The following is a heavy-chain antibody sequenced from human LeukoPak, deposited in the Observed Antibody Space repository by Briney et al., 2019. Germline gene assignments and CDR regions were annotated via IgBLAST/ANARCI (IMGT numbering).Heavy chain of an antibody. CDR2: FVPADGDT. CDR1: GYTLTERS. J-gene: IGHJ4*02. D-gene: IGHD1-1*01. Sequence: ASVKASCKVSGYTLTERSMHCVRQSPGERLGCIGGFVPADGDTVYTQHLEGRVTMTLDTSTDTAYVELSGLRSEDTAVYYCATSRDLVNCHYWGQGTLVIVSS. CDR3: ATSRDLVNCHY. V-gene: IGHV1-24*01.